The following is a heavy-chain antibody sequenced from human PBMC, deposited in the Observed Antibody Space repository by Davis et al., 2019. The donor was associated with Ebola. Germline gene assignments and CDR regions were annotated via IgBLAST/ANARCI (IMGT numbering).Heavy chain of an antibody. CDR3: ARHPTNTVNFDY. CDR1: GGPISSSSYY. V-gene: IGHV4-39*01. D-gene: IGHD4-17*01. CDR2: IYYSGST. Sequence: SETLSLPCTVSGGPISSSSYYWGWIRQPPGEGLGWIGSIYYSGSTYYNPSLKSRVTISVDTSKNQFSLKLSSVTAADTAVYYCARHPTNTVNFDYWGQGTLVTVSS. J-gene: IGHJ4*02.